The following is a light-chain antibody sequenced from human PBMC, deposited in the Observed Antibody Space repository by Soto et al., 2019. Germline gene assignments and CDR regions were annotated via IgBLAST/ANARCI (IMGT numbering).Light chain of an antibody. CDR3: CSYAGSYSWM. Sequence: QSALTQPAFVSESLGQSITISCTGTNSDIGGYDFVSWYQQHPGTTPKLIIYEVSRRPSGVSNRFSGSRSGNTASLTISELQAEDEAHYYCCSYAGSYSWMFGGGTQLTVL. V-gene: IGLV2-14*01. CDR1: NSDIGGYDF. J-gene: IGLJ3*02. CDR2: EVS.